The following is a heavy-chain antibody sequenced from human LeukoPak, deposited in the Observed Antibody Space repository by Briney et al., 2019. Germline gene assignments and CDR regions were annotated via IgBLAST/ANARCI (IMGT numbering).Heavy chain of an antibody. CDR3: AKDRCSSTSCYRFDP. V-gene: IGHV3-33*06. D-gene: IGHD2-2*02. CDR1: GFTFSSYG. J-gene: IGHJ5*02. Sequence: GGSLRLSCAASGFTFSSYGMHWVRQAPGKGLEWVAVIWYDGSNKYYAGSVKGRFTISRDNSKNTLYLQMNSLRAEDTAVYYCAKDRCSSTSCYRFDPWGQGTLVTVSS. CDR2: IWYDGSNK.